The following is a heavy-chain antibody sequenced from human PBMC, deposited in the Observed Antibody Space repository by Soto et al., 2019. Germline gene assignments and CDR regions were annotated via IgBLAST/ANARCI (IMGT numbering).Heavy chain of an antibody. V-gene: IGHV4-59*02. CDR2: IYYSGST. CDR1: VGTVSRYR. CDR3: ASKDYGDSPFDY. Sequence: TLCLPKTRRVGTVSRYRWSSFRQPQEKGLEWIGYIYYSGSTNYNPSLKSRVTISVDTSKNQFSLKLSSVTAADTAVYYCASKDYGDSPFDYWGQGTLVTVSS. D-gene: IGHD4-17*01. J-gene: IGHJ4*02.